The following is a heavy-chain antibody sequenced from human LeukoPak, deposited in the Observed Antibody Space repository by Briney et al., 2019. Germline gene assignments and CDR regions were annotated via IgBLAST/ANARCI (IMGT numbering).Heavy chain of an antibody. D-gene: IGHD5-18*01. J-gene: IGHJ4*02. CDR1: GFTFSSYG. Sequence: GGSLRLSCAASGFTFSSYGMHWVRQAPGKGLEWVAVISYDGSNKYYADSVKGRFTISRDNSKNTLYLQMNSLRAEDTAVYYCAKAPDTAMVSSFLDYWGQGTLVTVSS. CDR2: ISYDGSNK. CDR3: AKAPDTAMVSSFLDY. V-gene: IGHV3-30*18.